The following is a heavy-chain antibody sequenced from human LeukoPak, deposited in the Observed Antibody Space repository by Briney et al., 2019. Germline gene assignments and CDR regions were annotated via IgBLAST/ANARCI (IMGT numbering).Heavy chain of an antibody. V-gene: IGHV3-21*01. CDR2: ISSSSSSI. D-gene: IGHD5-18*01. CDR3: ARASGDIVETATMGSY. J-gene: IGHJ4*02. Sequence: TGGSLRLSCAASGFTFNSYSMNWVRQAPGKGLEGVSSISSSSSSIYYADSVKGRFTISRDNAKNSLYLQMNSLRAEDTAVYYCARASGDIVETATMGSYWGQGTLVTVSS. CDR1: GFTFNSYS.